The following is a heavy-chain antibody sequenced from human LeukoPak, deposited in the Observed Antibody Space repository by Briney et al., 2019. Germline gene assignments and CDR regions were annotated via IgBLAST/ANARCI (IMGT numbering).Heavy chain of an antibody. CDR3: AKDPPRDTAKSRHGD. CDR1: GFTFSSYA. V-gene: IGHV3-23*01. D-gene: IGHD5-18*01. Sequence: PGGSLRLSCAASGFTFSSYAMSWVRQAPGKGLEWVSAISGSGGSTYYADSVKGWFTISRDNSKNTLYLQMNSLRAEDTAVYYCAKDPPRDTAKSRHGDWGQGTLVTVSS. CDR2: ISGSGGST. J-gene: IGHJ4*02.